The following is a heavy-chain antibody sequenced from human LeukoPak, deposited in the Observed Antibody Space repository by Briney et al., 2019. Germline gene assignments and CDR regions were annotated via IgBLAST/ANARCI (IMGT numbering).Heavy chain of an antibody. CDR1: GYTFTSYG. V-gene: IGHV1-18*01. Sequence: ASVKVSCKASGYTFTSYGISWVRQAPGQGLEWMGWIGAYNGNTNYAQKLQGRVTMTTDTSTSTAYMELRSLRSDDTAVYYCARGTGYSSGWYDRGTNPLDYWGQGTLVTVSS. D-gene: IGHD6-19*01. J-gene: IGHJ4*02. CDR2: IGAYNGNT. CDR3: ARGTGYSSGWYDRGTNPLDY.